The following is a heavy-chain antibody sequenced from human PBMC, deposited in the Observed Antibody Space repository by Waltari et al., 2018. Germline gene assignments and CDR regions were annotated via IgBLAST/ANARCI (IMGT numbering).Heavy chain of an antibody. D-gene: IGHD2-15*01. CDR3: VREYWYRMDV. Sequence: QVQLVESGGGLVKPGGSLRLSCEASGFTFSDDYMSWVRQAPGKGREWVSKIRGSSSSMTYADAVKGRFTISRDNARNLLFLQMNSLRAEDTAVYYCVREYWYRMDVWGQGTTVTVSS. J-gene: IGHJ6*02. CDR2: IRGSSSSM. V-gene: IGHV3-11*01. CDR1: GFTFSDDY.